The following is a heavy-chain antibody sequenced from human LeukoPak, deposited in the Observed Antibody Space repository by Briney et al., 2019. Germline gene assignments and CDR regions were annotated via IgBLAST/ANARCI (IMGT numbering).Heavy chain of an antibody. CDR3: ARGLRWIAVTGTWYYFDY. Sequence: ASVKVSCKASGYTFTGYYMHWVRQAPGQGLEWMGWINPNSGGTNYAQKFQGRVTITRNTSISTAYMELSSLTSEDTAVYYCARGLRWIAVTGTWYYFDYWGQGALVTVSS. D-gene: IGHD6-19*01. CDR1: GYTFTGYY. J-gene: IGHJ4*02. CDR2: INPNSGGT. V-gene: IGHV1-2*02.